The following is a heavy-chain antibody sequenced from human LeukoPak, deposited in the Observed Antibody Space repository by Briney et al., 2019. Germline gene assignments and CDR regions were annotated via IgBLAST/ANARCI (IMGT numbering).Heavy chain of an antibody. CDR1: GDTFSNYA. CDR2: IIPISGTA. J-gene: IGHJ4*02. Sequence: SVKVSCKASGDTFSNYAISWVRQAPGQGLEWMGGIIPISGTAKYAQKFQGRVTITADTSTSTAYMELSSLRSEDTAVYYCARAGWLQYYYFDYWGQGTLVTVSS. D-gene: IGHD5-24*01. CDR3: ARAGWLQYYYFDY. V-gene: IGHV1-69*06.